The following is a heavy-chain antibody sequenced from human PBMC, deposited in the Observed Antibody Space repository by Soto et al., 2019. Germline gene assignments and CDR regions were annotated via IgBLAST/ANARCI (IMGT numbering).Heavy chain of an antibody. CDR2: ISYDGTNK. V-gene: IGHV3-30-3*01. J-gene: IGHJ6*02. CDR1: GFTFSNYA. D-gene: IGHD1-26*01. CDR3: ARDIYPTGGSYYNPLYYYYGMDV. Sequence: GGSLRLSCAASGFTFSNYALHWVRQAPGKGLEWVAVISYDGTNKYYADSVKGRFTISRDNSKNTLYLQMNSLRAEDTSVYYCARDIYPTGGSYYNPLYYYYGMDVWGQGTTVTVSS.